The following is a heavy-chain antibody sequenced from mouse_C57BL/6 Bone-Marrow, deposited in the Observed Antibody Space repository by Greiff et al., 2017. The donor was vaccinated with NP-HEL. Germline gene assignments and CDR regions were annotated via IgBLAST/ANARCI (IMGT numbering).Heavy chain of an antibody. CDR3: ARKGNYYDYDVRAMDY. Sequence: VQLQQSGPELVKPGASVKISCKASGYTFTDYYMNWVKQSHGKSLEWIGDINPNNGGTSYNQKFKGKATLTVDKSSSTAYMELRSLTSEDSAVYYCARKGNYYDYDVRAMDYWGQGTSVTVSS. D-gene: IGHD2-4*01. J-gene: IGHJ4*01. CDR2: INPNNGGT. V-gene: IGHV1-26*01. CDR1: GYTFTDYY.